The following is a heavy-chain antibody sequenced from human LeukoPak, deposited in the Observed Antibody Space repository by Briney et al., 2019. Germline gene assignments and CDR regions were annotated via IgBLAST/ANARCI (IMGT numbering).Heavy chain of an antibody. CDR1: GFTFSSYS. J-gene: IGHJ4*02. CDR3: AKGGRYSSGWYCFDY. Sequence: GGSLRLSCAASGFTFSSYSMNWVRQAPGKGLEWVSSISSSSSYIYYADSVKGRFTISRDNAKNSLYLQMNSLRAEDTAVYYCAKGGRYSSGWYCFDYWGQGTLVTVSS. V-gene: IGHV3-21*04. CDR2: ISSSSSYI. D-gene: IGHD6-19*01.